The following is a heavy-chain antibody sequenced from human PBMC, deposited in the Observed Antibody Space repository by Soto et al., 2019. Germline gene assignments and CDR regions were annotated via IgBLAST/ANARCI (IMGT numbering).Heavy chain of an antibody. CDR1: GFTFSTYG. V-gene: IGHV3-33*01. J-gene: IGHJ6*02. CDR3: ARRDGGYDYPERPFYYYGMDV. CDR2: IWFDGGKK. D-gene: IGHD5-12*01. Sequence: RRLSCVASGFTFSTYGMHWVRQAPGKGLEWVAVIWFDGGKKYYGDSVKGRFTISRDNSKNTLYLQMNSLRAEDTAVYYCARRDGGYDYPERPFYYYGMDVWGQGTTVPVSS.